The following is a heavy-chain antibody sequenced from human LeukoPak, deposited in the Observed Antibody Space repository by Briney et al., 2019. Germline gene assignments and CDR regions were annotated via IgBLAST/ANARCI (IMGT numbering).Heavy chain of an antibody. CDR1: GFTFSSYA. Sequence: GGSLRLSCAASGFTFSSYAMHWVRQAPGKGLEWVAVISYDGSNKYYADSVKGRFTISRDNSKNTLYLQMNSLRAEDTAVYYCASSSWYGVFDYWGQGTLVTVSS. V-gene: IGHV3-30-3*01. CDR3: ASSSWYGVFDY. D-gene: IGHD6-13*01. J-gene: IGHJ4*02. CDR2: ISYDGSNK.